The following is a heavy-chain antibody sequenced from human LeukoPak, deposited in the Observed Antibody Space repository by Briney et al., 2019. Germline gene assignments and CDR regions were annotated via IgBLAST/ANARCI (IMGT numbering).Heavy chain of an antibody. J-gene: IGHJ6*03. V-gene: IGHV3-7*01. CDR1: GFTFNSYS. D-gene: IGHD3-10*01. CDR3: ARLSAYYYGSYFYYYMDV. CDR2: IKQDESER. Sequence: PGGSLRLSCAASGFTFNSYSMNWVRQAPGKGPEWVANIKQDESERYSVDSVKGRFTISRDNAKNSVYLHMNSLRAEDTALYYCARLSAYYYGSYFYYYMDVWGKGTTVTVSS.